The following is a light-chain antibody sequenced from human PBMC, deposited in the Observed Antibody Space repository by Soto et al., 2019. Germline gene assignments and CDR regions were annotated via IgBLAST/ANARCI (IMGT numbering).Light chain of an antibody. CDR3: QQYNNWPPWT. J-gene: IGKJ1*01. V-gene: IGKV1-5*01. CDR2: GAS. CDR1: QSISSW. Sequence: DIQMSQSPSTLSASVGDRVTITCRASQSISSWLAWYQQKPGKAPKLLIYGASTRATDIPARFSGSGSGTEFTLTISSLQSEDFAVYYCQQYNNWPPWTFGQGTKV.